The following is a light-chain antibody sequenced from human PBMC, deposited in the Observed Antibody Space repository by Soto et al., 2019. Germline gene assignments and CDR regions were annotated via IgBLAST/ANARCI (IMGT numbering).Light chain of an antibody. CDR1: SSDVGGYNY. CDR3: SSYTTSYFYV. J-gene: IGLJ1*01. Sequence: QSVLTQPASVSGSPGQSITISCTGTSSDVGGYNYVSWSQHHPGKAPQLIIFEVSNRPSGVSYRFSASKSAFTASLTISGLQAEDEAHYYCSSYTTSYFYVFGPGTKVTVL. CDR2: EVS. V-gene: IGLV2-14*01.